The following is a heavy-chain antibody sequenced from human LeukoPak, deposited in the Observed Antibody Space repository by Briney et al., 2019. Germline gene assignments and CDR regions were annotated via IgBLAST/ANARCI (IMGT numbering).Heavy chain of an antibody. CDR3: ARVVGFLEWLKYYYYMDV. CDR2: IIPIFGTA. V-gene: IGHV1-69*06. D-gene: IGHD3-3*02. Sequence: ASVKVSCKASGYTFTSYYMHWVRQAPGQGLEWMGGIIPIFGTANYAQKFQGRVTITADKSTSTAYMELSSLRSEDTAVYYCARVVGFLEWLKYYYYMDVWGKGTTVTVSS. J-gene: IGHJ6*03. CDR1: GYTFTSYY.